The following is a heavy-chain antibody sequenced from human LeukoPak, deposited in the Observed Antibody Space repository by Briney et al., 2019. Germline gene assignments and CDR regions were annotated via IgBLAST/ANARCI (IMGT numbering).Heavy chain of an antibody. Sequence: KTSETLSLTCTVSGYSISSGYYWDWIRQPPGKGLEWIGSIFYSGSTYYDPSLKSRVSISVDTSKNQFSLKLTSVTAADTAMYYCARVKRRYQVLKPLHETASHYFDYWGQGTLVTVSS. V-gene: IGHV4-38-2*02. CDR2: IFYSGST. CDR1: GYSISSGYY. D-gene: IGHD2-2*01. J-gene: IGHJ4*02. CDR3: ARVKRRYQVLKPLHETASHYFDY.